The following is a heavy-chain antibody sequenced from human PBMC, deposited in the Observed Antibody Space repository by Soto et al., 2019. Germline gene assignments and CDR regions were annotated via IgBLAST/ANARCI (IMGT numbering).Heavy chain of an antibody. CDR3: ARISVDVPE. Sequence: QLVQCGAEVKKPGASVNVSCKTSGPTFIAYYIHWVRQAPGQGLEWMGWIDPKSGGTTYEQKFLDRVTMTRDTSINTAYMELNTLTPDDTAHYYCARISVDVPEWGQGTLITVSS. D-gene: IGHD5-12*01. CDR2: IDPKSGGT. CDR1: GPTFIAYY. V-gene: IGHV1-2*02. J-gene: IGHJ4*02.